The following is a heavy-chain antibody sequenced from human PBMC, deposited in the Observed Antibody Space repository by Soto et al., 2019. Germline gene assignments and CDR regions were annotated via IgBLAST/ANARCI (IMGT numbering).Heavy chain of an antibody. D-gene: IGHD1-1*01. CDR1: GFPFSGYW. J-gene: IGHJ6*03. V-gene: IGHV3-74*01. Sequence: GGSLRLSCAASGFPFSGYWMHWVRQAPGKGLVWVSRMNSDGSTINYADSVKGRFTISRDNAENTLYLQMNSLRAEDTAVYYCARDVENDGNYYIDARGKGTTVTVPS. CDR2: MNSDGSTI. CDR3: ARDVENDGNYYIDA.